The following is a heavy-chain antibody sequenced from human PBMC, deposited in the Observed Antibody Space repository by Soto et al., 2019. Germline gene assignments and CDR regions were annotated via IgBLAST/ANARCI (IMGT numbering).Heavy chain of an antibody. J-gene: IGHJ4*02. CDR1: GYIFIDYW. D-gene: IGHD2-15*01. CDR3: ARPPLPGYSIHFNS. Sequence: PGESLKISCQASGYIFIDYWIGWVRQMPGKGLEWMGIVYPRDSDTRYSPSFQGQATISADRSTGTAFLQWRSLKASDTALYYCARPPLPGYSIHFNSWGQGTLVTVSS. V-gene: IGHV5-51*01. CDR2: VYPRDSDT.